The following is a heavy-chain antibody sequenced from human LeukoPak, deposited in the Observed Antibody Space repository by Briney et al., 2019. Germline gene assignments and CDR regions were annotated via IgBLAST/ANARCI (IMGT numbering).Heavy chain of an antibody. D-gene: IGHD2-15*01. CDR3: ARDWDMFDYFYY. CDR2: IYSGGST. J-gene: IGHJ4*02. V-gene: IGHV3-53*01. CDR1: GFTVSSNY. Sequence: GGSLRLSCAASGFTVSSNYMSWVRQAPGKGLEWVSVIYSGGSTYYADSVKGRFTISRDNSKNTLYLQMNSLRAEDTAVYYCARDWDMFDYFYYWGQGTLVTVSS.